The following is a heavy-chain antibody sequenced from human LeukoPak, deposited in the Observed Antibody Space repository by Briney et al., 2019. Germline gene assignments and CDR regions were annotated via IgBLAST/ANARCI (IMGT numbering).Heavy chain of an antibody. CDR2: INHSGST. CDR1: GGSFSGYY. V-gene: IGHV4-34*09. J-gene: IGHJ5*02. CDR3: ARAAYCSSTSCYGWFDP. Sequence: SETLSLTCAVYGGSFSGYYWSWIRQPPGKGLEWIGEINHSGSTNYNPSLKSRVTISVDTSKNQFSLKLSSVTAADTAVYYCARAAYCSSTSCYGWFDPWGQGTLVTVSS. D-gene: IGHD2-2*01.